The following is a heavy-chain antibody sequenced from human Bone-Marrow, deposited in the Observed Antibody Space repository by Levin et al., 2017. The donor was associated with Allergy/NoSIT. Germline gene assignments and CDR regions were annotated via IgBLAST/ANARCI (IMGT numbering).Heavy chain of an antibody. V-gene: IGHV4-59*08. CDR1: GGSISNYY. J-gene: IGHJ6*02. CDR2: IYYTGST. Sequence: SETLSLTCSVSGGSISNYYWSWIRQPPGKGLEWIGYIYYTGSTNYNPSLKSRVTISVDTSKNQFSLKMRSMTAADTAMYFCARDRVAIVSTTHYFYGMDVWGRGTTVTVSS. D-gene: IGHD5-12*01. CDR3: ARDRVAIVSTTHYFYGMDV.